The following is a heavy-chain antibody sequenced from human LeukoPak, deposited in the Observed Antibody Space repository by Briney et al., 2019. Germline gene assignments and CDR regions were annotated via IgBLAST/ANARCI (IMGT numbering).Heavy chain of an antibody. J-gene: IGHJ4*02. V-gene: IGHV3-23*01. Sequence: GGSLRLSCAVSGFTLSSYAMSWVRQAAGKGLEWVSAIIGSGGSTYYADSVKGRFTISRDNSKNTLYLQMNSLRAEDTAVYYCAKAEGAARLDSAMDYWGQGTLVTVSP. CDR2: IIGSGGST. CDR3: AKAEGAARLDSAMDY. CDR1: GFTLSSYA. D-gene: IGHD6-6*01.